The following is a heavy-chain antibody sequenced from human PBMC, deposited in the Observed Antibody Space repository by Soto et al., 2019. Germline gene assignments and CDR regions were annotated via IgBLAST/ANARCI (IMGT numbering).Heavy chain of an antibody. CDR1: GGTFSSYT. Sequence: GASVKVSCKASGGTFSSYTISWVRQAPGQGLEWMGIIIPIVGRANYAQKFQGRVTMTRDTSTSTVYMELSSLRSEDTAVYYCARDLKYDFWSGYHFDYWGQGTLVTVSS. CDR3: ARDLKYDFWSGYHFDY. J-gene: IGHJ4*02. D-gene: IGHD3-3*01. CDR2: IIPIVGRA. V-gene: IGHV1-69*08.